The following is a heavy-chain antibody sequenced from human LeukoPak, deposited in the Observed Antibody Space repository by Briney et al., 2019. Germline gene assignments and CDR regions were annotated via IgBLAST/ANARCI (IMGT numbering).Heavy chain of an antibody. V-gene: IGHV4-30-2*01. CDR1: GGSISSGGYS. CDR3: ARAGGSLVFDY. J-gene: IGHJ4*02. Sequence: PSQTLSLTCAVSGGSISSGGYSWSWIRQPPGKSLEWIGYIYHSGSTYYNPSLKSRVTISVDRSKNQFSLKLSSVTAAGTAVYYCARAGGSLVFDYWGQGTLVTVSS. D-gene: IGHD3-16*01. CDR2: IYHSGST.